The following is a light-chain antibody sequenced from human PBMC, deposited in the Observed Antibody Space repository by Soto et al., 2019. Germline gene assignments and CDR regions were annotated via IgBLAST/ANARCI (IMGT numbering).Light chain of an antibody. Sequence: QSVLTQPASVSGSPGQSITISCTGTSSDVGAYNYVSWYQQHPGKAPKLMIFEVSNRPSGVSNRFSGSKSGNTASLTISGLQAEDEADYYCSSYTTSSTRVFGGGT. CDR3: SSYTTSSTRV. CDR2: EVS. CDR1: SSDVGAYNY. J-gene: IGLJ3*02. V-gene: IGLV2-14*01.